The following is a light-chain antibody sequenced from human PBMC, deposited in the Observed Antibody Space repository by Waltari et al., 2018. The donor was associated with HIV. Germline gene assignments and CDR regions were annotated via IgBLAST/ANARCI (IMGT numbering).Light chain of an antibody. V-gene: IGLV1-51*01. CDR3: GTWDTSLSAGV. Sequence: QSVLTQPPSVSAAPGQKVVISCSGRSSNIGNNYVSWFQQLPGTAHKFIIYDNNTRPSGIPDRFSVSRSGTSATLSITGLQTGDEADYYCGTWDTSLSAGVFGGGTKVTVL. J-gene: IGLJ3*02. CDR1: SSNIGNNY. CDR2: DNN.